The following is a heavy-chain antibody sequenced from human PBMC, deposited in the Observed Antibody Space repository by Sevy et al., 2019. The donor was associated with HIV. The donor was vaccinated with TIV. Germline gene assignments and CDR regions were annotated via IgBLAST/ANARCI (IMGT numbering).Heavy chain of an antibody. J-gene: IGHJ5*02. CDR1: GFTFNNYA. Sequence: GGSLRLSCAASGFTFNNYAMSWVRQTPGKGLEWVSGISGSGGSTYYADSVKGRFTISRDNSKNTLDLQMNSLRAEDTAVYYCAKDRSSTSGPNWFDPWGQGTLVTVSS. CDR3: AKDRSSTSGPNWFDP. D-gene: IGHD6-19*01. CDR2: ISGSGGST. V-gene: IGHV3-23*01.